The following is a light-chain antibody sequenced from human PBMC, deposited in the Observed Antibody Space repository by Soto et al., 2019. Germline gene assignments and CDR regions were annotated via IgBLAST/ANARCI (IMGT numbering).Light chain of an antibody. CDR2: AAS. J-gene: IGKJ1*01. CDR1: QSISSY. V-gene: IGKV1-39*01. CDR3: EQSYSTPRA. Sequence: DIHMAQSPCSLSASVGDRVTITCRASQSISSYLNWYQQKPGKAPKLLIYAASSLQSGVPSRFSRSGCGTDFTATISSLQPEDFATYYSEQSYSTPRAFGLGIKVDIX.